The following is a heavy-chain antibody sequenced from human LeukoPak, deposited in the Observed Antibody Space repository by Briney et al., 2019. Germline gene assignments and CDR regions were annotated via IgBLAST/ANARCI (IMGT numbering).Heavy chain of an antibody. D-gene: IGHD6-6*01. CDR2: INQDEGIK. Sequence: SSSSYYWGWIRQPPGKGLEWVANINQDEGIKYYVDSVRGRFTISRDNAKNSVYLQMNGLRAEDTALYFCARIGYSSSSNDYWGPGTLVTVSS. V-gene: IGHV3-7*01. J-gene: IGHJ4*02. CDR1: SSSSYY. CDR3: ARIGYSSSSNDY.